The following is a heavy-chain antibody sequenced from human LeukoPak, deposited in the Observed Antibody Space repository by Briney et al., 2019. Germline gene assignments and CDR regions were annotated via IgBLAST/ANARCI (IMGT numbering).Heavy chain of an antibody. Sequence: ASVKVSCKASGYTFTSYAMHWVRQAPGQRLEWMGWINAGNGNTKYSQKFQGRVTITRDTSASTAYMELSSLRSEDTAVYYCASRGPMNPYDYVWGKDGMDVWGQGTTVTVSS. CDR2: INAGNGNT. J-gene: IGHJ6*02. D-gene: IGHD3-16*01. V-gene: IGHV1-3*01. CDR1: GYTFTSYA. CDR3: ASRGPMNPYDYVWGKDGMDV.